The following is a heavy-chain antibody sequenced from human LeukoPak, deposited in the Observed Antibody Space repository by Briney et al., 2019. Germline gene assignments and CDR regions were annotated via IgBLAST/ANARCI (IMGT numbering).Heavy chain of an antibody. CDR3: AKDPHHDAFDI. CDR2: INHNGNVN. J-gene: IGHJ3*02. V-gene: IGHV3-7*03. Sequence: GGSLRLSCAASGFTFSSYWMNWARQAPGKGLEWVASINHNGNVNYYVDSVKGRFTISRDNAKNSLYLQMNSLRAEDTAVYYCAKDPHHDAFDIWGQGTMVTVSS. CDR1: GFTFSSYW.